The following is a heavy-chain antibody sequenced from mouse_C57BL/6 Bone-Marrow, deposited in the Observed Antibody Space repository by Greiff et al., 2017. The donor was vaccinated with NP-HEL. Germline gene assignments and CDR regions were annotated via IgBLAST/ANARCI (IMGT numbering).Heavy chain of an antibody. Sequence: QVTLKVCGPGILQSSQTLSLTCSFSGLSLRTSGMGVSWIRQPSGKGLEWLVRIYWDDDKRYNPSLKSRLTISKDTSRNQVFLKITSVDTADTATYYCARRACDYGFDYWGQGTTLSVSS. D-gene: IGHD2-4*01. CDR2: IYWDDDK. CDR3: ARRACDYGFDY. J-gene: IGHJ2*01. V-gene: IGHV8-12*01. CDR1: GLSLRTSGMG.